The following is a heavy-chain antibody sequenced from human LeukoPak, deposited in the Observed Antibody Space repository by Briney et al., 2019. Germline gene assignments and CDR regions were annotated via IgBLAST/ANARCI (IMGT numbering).Heavy chain of an antibody. J-gene: IGHJ4*02. Sequence: SETLSLTCTVSGGSISSGSYYWSWIRQPAGKGLEWIGRIYTSGSTNYNPSLKSRVTISVDTSKNQFSLKLSSVTAADTAVYYCARVYYDSSGYYSPATVADWGQGTLVTVSS. CDR2: IYTSGST. CDR1: GGSISSGSYY. V-gene: IGHV4-61*02. D-gene: IGHD3-22*01. CDR3: ARVYYDSSGYYSPATVAD.